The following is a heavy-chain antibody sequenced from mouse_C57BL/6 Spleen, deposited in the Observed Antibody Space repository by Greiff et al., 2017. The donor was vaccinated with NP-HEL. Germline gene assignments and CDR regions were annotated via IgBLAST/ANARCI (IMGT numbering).Heavy chain of an antibody. V-gene: IGHV1-82*01. J-gene: IGHJ4*01. Sequence: QVQLQQSRPELVKPGASVKISCKASGYAFSSSWMNWVKQRPGKGLEWIGRIYPGDGDTNYNGKLKGKATLTADKSSSTAYMQLSSLTSEDSAVYFCARGEKDAMDYWGQGTSVTVSS. CDR3: ARGEKDAMDY. CDR2: IYPGDGDT. CDR1: GYAFSSSW.